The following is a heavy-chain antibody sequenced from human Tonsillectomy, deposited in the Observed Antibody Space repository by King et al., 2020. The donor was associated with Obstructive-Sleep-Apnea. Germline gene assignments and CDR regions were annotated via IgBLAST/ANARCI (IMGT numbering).Heavy chain of an antibody. CDR3: ARSGTGYYIRWFDP. CDR1: GGSISSSSYY. V-gene: IGHV4-39*01. Sequence: QLQLQESGPGLVKPSETLSLTCTVSGGSISSSSYYWGWIRQPPGKGLEGIGSIYYSGSTYYNPSLKSRVTISVDPSKNQFSLKLSSVTAADTAVYYCARSGTGYYIRWFDPWGQGTLVTVSS. J-gene: IGHJ5*02. CDR2: IYYSGST. D-gene: IGHD3/OR15-3a*01.